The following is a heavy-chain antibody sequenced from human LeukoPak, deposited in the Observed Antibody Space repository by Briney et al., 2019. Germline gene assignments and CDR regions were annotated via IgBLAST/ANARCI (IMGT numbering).Heavy chain of an antibody. V-gene: IGHV5-51*01. D-gene: IGHD3-3*01. CDR1: GHSFTSYW. Sequence: NPGESLKISCKGSGHSFTSYWIGWVRQMPGKGLEWMGIIYPGDSDTRSSPSFQGQATISADTSISTAYPQWSSLKASDTAMYYCARLRYYDFWSGYSAYNWFDPWGQGTLVTVSS. CDR2: IYPGDSDT. CDR3: ARLRYYDFWSGYSAYNWFDP. J-gene: IGHJ5*02.